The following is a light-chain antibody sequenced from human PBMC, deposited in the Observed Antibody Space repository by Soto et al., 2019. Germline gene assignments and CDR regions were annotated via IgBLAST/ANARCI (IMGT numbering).Light chain of an antibody. V-gene: IGKV3-20*01. Sequence: ENVLTQSPGTLSLSPGERATLSCRASQSISNSYLAWYQQKPGQTPSLLIYHASNRATGIPDRFSGSGSGRDFTLTISRLEPEDFAVYYCQQYGDSLLTFGGGTKVEIK. CDR1: QSISNSY. CDR2: HAS. J-gene: IGKJ4*01. CDR3: QQYGDSLLT.